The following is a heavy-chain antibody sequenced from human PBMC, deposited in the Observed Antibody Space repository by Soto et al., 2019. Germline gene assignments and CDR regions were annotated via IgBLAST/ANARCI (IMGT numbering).Heavy chain of an antibody. Sequence: HGESLKISCKGSGYSFTSYWIGWVRQMPGKGLEWMGIIYPGDSDTRYSPSFQGQVTISADKSISTAYLQWSSLKASDTAMYYCARHAKYGSGSYYYYYYGMDVWGQGTTVTVSS. J-gene: IGHJ6*02. CDR2: IYPGDSDT. CDR3: ARHAKYGSGSYYYYYYGMDV. V-gene: IGHV5-51*01. D-gene: IGHD3-10*01. CDR1: GYSFTSYW.